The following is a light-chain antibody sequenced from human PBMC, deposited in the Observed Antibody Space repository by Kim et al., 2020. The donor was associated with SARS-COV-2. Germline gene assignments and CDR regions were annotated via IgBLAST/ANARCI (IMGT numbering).Light chain of an antibody. Sequence: APGETARISCGGNRIGIKPAHWYQQKPGQAPVVVFYYDSDRPSGIPERFSGSNSGNTATLTISRVEAGDGADYYCQVWDRSSHHWVFGGGTQLTVL. CDR3: QVWDRSSHHWV. CDR2: YDS. V-gene: IGLV3-21*04. J-gene: IGLJ3*02. CDR1: RIGIKP.